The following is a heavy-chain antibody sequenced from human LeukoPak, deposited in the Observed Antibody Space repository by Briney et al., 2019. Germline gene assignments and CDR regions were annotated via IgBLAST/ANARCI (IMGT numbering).Heavy chain of an antibody. CDR3: TKELHVAVAVADYYYFYMDV. J-gene: IGHJ6*03. Sequence: GGSLRLSCAASGFAFSSFAMGWVRQSPGKGLEWLSTINGGGNTTFYADSVKGRFTISRDNSKNTLYLHMDSLRPDDTAIYYCTKELHVAVAVADYYYFYMDVWGRGTAVTVPS. V-gene: IGHV3-23*01. D-gene: IGHD6-19*01. CDR2: INGGGNTT. CDR1: GFAFSSFA.